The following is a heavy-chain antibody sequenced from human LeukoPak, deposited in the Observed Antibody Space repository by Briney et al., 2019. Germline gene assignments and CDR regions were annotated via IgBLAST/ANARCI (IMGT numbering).Heavy chain of an antibody. J-gene: IGHJ1*01. CDR1: GFRFSNYY. D-gene: IGHD3-22*01. CDR3: ATGAASTGYLSHDH. Sequence: GGSLRLSCAASGFRFSNYYMSWVRQAPGKGLEWVSDISSTSSASGTHYADSVKGRFIISRDNSKNTLFLQMNSLTADDTAVYYCATGAASTGYLSHDHWGQGTLVTVSS. CDR2: ISSTSSASGT. V-gene: IGHV3-23*01.